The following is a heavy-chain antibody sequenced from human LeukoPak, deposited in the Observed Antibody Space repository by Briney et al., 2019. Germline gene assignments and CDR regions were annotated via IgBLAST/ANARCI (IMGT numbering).Heavy chain of an antibody. J-gene: IGHJ3*02. CDR3: ARHCSGGTCPLSFDAFDI. D-gene: IGHD2-15*01. CDR1: GGSISSFY. V-gene: IGHV4-59*08. CDR2: IYNSEST. Sequence: SETLSLTCTVSGGSISSFYWIWLRQPPGKGLVWIGYIYNSESTNYNPSLKSGVTISVDTSKNQFSLMLTSVNASDTAMYYCARHCSGGTCPLSFDAFDIWGQGTMVTVSS.